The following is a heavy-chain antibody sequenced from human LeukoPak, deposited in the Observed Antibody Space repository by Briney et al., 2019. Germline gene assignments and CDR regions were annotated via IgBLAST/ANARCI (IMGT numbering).Heavy chain of an antibody. Sequence: GESLKISCKGSGYSFTSYWISWVRQMPGKGLEWMGRTDPSDSYTNYSPSFQGHVTISADKSISTAYLQWSSLRASDTAMYYCASRMYSSGWLHWGQGTLVTVSS. D-gene: IGHD6-19*01. J-gene: IGHJ4*02. CDR3: ASRMYSSGWLH. CDR1: GYSFTSYW. V-gene: IGHV5-10-1*01. CDR2: TDPSDSYT.